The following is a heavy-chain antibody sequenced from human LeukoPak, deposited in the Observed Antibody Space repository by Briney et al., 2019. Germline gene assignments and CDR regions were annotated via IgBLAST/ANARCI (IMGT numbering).Heavy chain of an antibody. CDR3: ATGFDSSGYSFDY. CDR2: ISWNSGSI. V-gene: IGHV3-9*01. Sequence: PGGSLRLSCAASGFTFDDYAMHWVRQAPGKGLEWVSGISWNSGSIGYADSVKGRFTISRDNAKNSLYLQMNSLRAEDTALYYCATGFDSSGYSFDYWGQGTLVTVSS. J-gene: IGHJ4*02. D-gene: IGHD3-22*01. CDR1: GFTFDDYA.